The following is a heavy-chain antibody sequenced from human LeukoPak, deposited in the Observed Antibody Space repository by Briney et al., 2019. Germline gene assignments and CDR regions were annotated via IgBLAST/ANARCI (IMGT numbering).Heavy chain of an antibody. Sequence: SETLSLTCAVYGGSFSGYYWSWIRQPPGKGLEWIGEINHSGSTNYNPSLKSRVTISVDTSKNQFSLKLSSVTAADTAVYYCAASDTTGLQLWNRWGQGTLVTVSS. CDR1: GGSFSGYY. D-gene: IGHD5-18*01. CDR3: AASDTTGLQLWNR. J-gene: IGHJ4*02. CDR2: INHSGST. V-gene: IGHV4-34*01.